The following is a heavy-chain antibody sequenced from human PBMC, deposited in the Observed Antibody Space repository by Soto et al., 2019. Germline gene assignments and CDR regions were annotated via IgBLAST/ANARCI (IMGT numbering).Heavy chain of an antibody. J-gene: IGHJ4*02. Sequence: ASVKVSCKASGNTFSNYYIHWVRQAPGQGLEWMGWISAYNGNTNYAQKLQGRVTMTTDTSTSTAYMELRSLRSDDTAVYYCARERLLTYYYDSSGYYYFDYWGQGTLVTVSS. CDR3: ARERLLTYYYDSSGYYYFDY. CDR2: ISAYNGNT. V-gene: IGHV1-18*04. CDR1: GNTFSNYY. D-gene: IGHD3-22*01.